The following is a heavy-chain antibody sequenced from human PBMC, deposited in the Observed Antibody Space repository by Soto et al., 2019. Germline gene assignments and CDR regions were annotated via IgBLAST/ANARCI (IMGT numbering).Heavy chain of an antibody. J-gene: IGHJ4*02. CDR1: GFTFDDYA. CDR3: AVTIFGLAPPDY. D-gene: IGHD3-3*01. V-gene: IGHV3-48*01. CDR2: ISSSSGTI. Sequence: PGGSLRLSCAASGFTFDDYAMHWVRQAPGKGLEWVSYISSSSGTIDYADSVKGRFTISRDNAKNSLYLQMNSLRAEDTAVYYCAVTIFGLAPPDYWGQGTLVTVSS.